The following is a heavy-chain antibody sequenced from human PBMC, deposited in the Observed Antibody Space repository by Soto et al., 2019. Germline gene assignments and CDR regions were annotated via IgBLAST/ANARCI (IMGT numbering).Heavy chain of an antibody. J-gene: IGHJ3*02. CDR3: ARDLITFGGVMPFAFDI. Sequence: PGGSLRLSCAASGFTFSSYAMHWVRQAPGKGLEWVAVISYDGSNKYYADSVKGRFTISRDNSKNTLYLQMNSLRAEDTAVYYCARDLITFGGVMPFAFDIWGQGTMVTVSS. D-gene: IGHD3-16*01. CDR2: ISYDGSNK. V-gene: IGHV3-30-3*01. CDR1: GFTFSSYA.